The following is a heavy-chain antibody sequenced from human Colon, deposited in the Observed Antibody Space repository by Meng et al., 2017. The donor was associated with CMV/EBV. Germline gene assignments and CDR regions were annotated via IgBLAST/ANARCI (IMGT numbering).Heavy chain of an antibody. J-gene: IGHJ5*01. D-gene: IGHD3-3*02. V-gene: IGHV3-66*02. CDR2: LYSGGDT. CDR3: AREFSLGWFDS. CDR1: GFTISSNY. Sequence: GGSLRLSCAASGFTISSNYMSWIRQAPGKGLEWVSALYSGGDTYYADSVKGRFTISKDNSNNTLYLQMNSMRTEETAVYYCAREFSLGWFDSWGQGTRVTVSS.